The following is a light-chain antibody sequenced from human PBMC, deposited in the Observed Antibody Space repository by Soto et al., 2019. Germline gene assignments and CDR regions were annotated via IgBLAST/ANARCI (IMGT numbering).Light chain of an antibody. Sequence: QAVVTQPASVSGSPGQSITISCAGTSSDVGGYNYVSWYQQHPGKVPRLIISDVNKRPSGVSDRFSGSESGNTASLTISGLQAEDEADYYCASFTRSVTVVFGGGTKLTVL. CDR2: DVN. J-gene: IGLJ2*01. CDR1: SSDVGGYNY. V-gene: IGLV2-14*03. CDR3: ASFTRSVTVV.